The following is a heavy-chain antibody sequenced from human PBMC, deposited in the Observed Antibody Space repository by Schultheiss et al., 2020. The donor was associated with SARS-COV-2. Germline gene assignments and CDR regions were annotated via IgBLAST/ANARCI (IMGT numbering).Heavy chain of an antibody. CDR1: GGSISSGGYY. CDR2: LYHSGST. V-gene: IGHV4-39*07. CDR3: ARGGERIQLWSTSPSYGMDV. J-gene: IGHJ6*02. D-gene: IGHD5-18*01. Sequence: SETLSLTCTVSGGSISSGGYYWSWIRQHPGKGLEWIGTLYHSGSTYYNPSLKSRVTISLDTSKNQFSLKLSSVTAADTAVYYCARGGERIQLWSTSPSYGMDVWGQGTTVTVSS.